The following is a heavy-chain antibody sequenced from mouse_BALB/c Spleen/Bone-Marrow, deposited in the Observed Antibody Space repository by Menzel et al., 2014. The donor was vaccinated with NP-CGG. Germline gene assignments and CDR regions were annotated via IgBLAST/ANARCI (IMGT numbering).Heavy chain of an antibody. D-gene: IGHD2-3*01. V-gene: IGHV2-2*02. CDR1: GFSLTSYG. Sequence: VQLQQSGPGIVQPSQSLSITCTVSGFSLTSYGVHWVRQSPGKGLEWLGEIWSGGSTDYNAAFISRLSISKDNSKSQVFFKMNSLQANDTAIYYCARNDGYYYFDYRGQGTTLTVSS. CDR3: ARNDGYYYFDY. CDR2: IWSGGST. J-gene: IGHJ2*01.